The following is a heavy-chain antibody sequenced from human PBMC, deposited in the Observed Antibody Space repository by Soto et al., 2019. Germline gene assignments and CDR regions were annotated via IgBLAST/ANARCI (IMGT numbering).Heavy chain of an antibody. CDR3: AGGDYYHSSGYYFYYYTMDV. CDR2: VYYGGST. V-gene: IGHV4-39*01. Sequence: SETLSLTCTVSGGSISSISYYWGWIRQPPGKGLGWIGNVYYGGSTYYNPSLKSRVTISVETSKSQFSLKLSSVTAADTAVYYCAGGDYYHSSGYYFYYYTMDVWGQGTTVTVSS. CDR1: GGSISSISYY. D-gene: IGHD3-22*01. J-gene: IGHJ6*02.